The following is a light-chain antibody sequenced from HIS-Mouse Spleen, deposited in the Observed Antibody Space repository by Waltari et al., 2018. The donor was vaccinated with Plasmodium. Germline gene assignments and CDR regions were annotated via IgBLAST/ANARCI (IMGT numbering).Light chain of an antibody. CDR1: SSNIGSNY. V-gene: IGLV1-47*01. CDR3: AAWDDSLSGWV. CDR2: RNN. J-gene: IGLJ3*02. Sequence: QSVLTQPPSASGTPGQRVTISCSGSSSNIGSNYVYWYQQLPGTAPKPRIYRNNTRTTGVPARYSGSKSGTSASLAISGLRSEDEAVYYCAAWDDSLSGWVFGGGTKLTVL.